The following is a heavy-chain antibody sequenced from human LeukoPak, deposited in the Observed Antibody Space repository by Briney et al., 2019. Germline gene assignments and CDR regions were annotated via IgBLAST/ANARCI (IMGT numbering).Heavy chain of an antibody. CDR2: IYPGDSDT. D-gene: IGHD6-6*01. Sequence: GESLKISCKGSGYTFTNYWVAWVRQMPGKGLEWMGIIYPGDSDTRYSPSFQGQVTISADKSITTAYLQWSSLKASDTAMYYCARRYSSSSGVYYFDSWGQGTLVTVSS. CDR1: GYTFTNYW. V-gene: IGHV5-51*01. CDR3: ARRYSSSSGVYYFDS. J-gene: IGHJ4*02.